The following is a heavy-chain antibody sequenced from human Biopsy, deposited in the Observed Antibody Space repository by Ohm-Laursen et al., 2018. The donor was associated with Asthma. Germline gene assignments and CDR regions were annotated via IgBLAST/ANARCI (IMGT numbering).Heavy chain of an antibody. J-gene: IGHJ6*02. CDR1: GMSGSVYY. V-gene: IGHV3-11*01. CDR3: AGGRYCSGASCLYGMDV. D-gene: IGHD2-15*01. CDR2: IGIKGTSI. Sequence: SLRLSCAASGMSGSVYYMTWPRQSPGKGLEWLSHIGIKGTSIYYADSVKGRFTISRDNAKNSLFLQMNGLRADDTAVYFCAGGRYCSGASCLYGMDVWGQGTTVSVSS.